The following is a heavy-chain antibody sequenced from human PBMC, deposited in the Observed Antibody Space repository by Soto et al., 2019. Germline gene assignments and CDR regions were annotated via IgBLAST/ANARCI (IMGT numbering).Heavy chain of an antibody. Sequence: PGESLKISCKGSGYSFTNYWIGWVRQMPGKGLEWMGIIYPGDSDPRYSPSFQGQVTISADKSISTAYLQWSSLKAPDTAMYYCASQARYSNYGYYYGMDVWGQGTTVTVSS. J-gene: IGHJ6*02. V-gene: IGHV5-51*01. D-gene: IGHD4-4*01. CDR1: GYSFTNYW. CDR3: ASQARYSNYGYYYGMDV. CDR2: IYPGDSDP.